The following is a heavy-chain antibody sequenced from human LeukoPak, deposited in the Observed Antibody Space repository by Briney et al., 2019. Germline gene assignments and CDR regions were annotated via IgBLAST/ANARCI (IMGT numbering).Heavy chain of an antibody. CDR2: VGWTSGTI. CDR1: GFTFDDYA. V-gene: IGHV3-9*01. Sequence: GGSLRLSCAASGFTFDDYAMHWVRQVPGKGLEWVSGVGWTSGTIGYXGSXXGRFTISRDNAKNSLYLQMNSLIVEDTALYYCXXXRGRFXXXXYFDYWGQGTLVTVSS. J-gene: IGHJ4*02. CDR3: XXXRGRFXXXXYFDY. D-gene: IGHD3-10*01.